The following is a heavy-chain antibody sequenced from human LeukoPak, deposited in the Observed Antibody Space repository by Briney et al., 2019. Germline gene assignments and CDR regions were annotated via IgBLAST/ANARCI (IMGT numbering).Heavy chain of an antibody. D-gene: IGHD3-22*01. V-gene: IGHV3-74*01. J-gene: IGHJ4*02. CDR1: GFTFSSYW. Sequence: GGSLRLSCAASGFTFSSYWMHWVRQAPGKGLVWVSRINSDGSSTNYADSVKGRFTISRDNAKNTLYLQMNSLRAEDTAVYYCARGDYFYDSAGYYYSFDYWGQGTLVTVSS. CDR2: INSDGSST. CDR3: ARGDYFYDSAGYYYSFDY.